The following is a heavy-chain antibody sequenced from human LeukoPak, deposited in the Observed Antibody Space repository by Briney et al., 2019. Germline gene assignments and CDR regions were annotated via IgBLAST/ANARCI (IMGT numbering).Heavy chain of an antibody. Sequence: GRSLRLSCAASGFTFNTYAMHWVRQAPGKGLEWVAVISYDGSKRYYADSVKGRFTISRDNSKKTVFLQINSLRTEDTAVYYCARDLTIWLNYFDYRGQGTLVTVSS. J-gene: IGHJ4*02. CDR3: ARDLTIWLNYFDY. D-gene: IGHD3-3*01. CDR1: GFTFNTYA. V-gene: IGHV3-30*04. CDR2: ISYDGSKR.